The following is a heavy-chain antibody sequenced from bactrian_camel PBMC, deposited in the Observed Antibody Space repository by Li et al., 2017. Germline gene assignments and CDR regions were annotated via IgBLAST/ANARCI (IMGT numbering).Heavy chain of an antibody. V-gene: IGHV3S63*01. CDR2: IYEFGGST. Sequence: HVQLVESGGDSVQVGGSLRLSCVTSGSRYSQSSYCMGWFRQAPGKVREGVASIYEFGGSTYYIDSVKGRFTISQDDASKTLFLRMSNLRPEDTAEYVCAADSPGWCAGGRFLSRNLARYWGRGTQVTVS. CDR3: AADSPGWCAGGRFLSRNLARY. D-gene: IGHD5*01. CDR1: GSRYSQSSYC. J-gene: IGHJ4*01.